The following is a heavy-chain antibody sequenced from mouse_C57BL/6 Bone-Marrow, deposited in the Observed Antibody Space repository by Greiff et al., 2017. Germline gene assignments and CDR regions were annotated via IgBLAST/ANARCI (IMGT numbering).Heavy chain of an antibody. CDR2: LWSGGST. J-gene: IGHJ1*03. V-gene: IGHV2-2*01. CDR3: ARGGKLGRGYFDV. Sequence: VQLQQSGPGLVQPSQSLSITCTVSGFSLTSYGVHWVRQSPGKGLEWLGVLWSGGSTDYNAAFISRLSISKDNSKSQVFFKMNRLQADDTAIYYCARGGKLGRGYFDVWGTGTTVTVSS. D-gene: IGHD4-1*01. CDR1: GFSLTSYG.